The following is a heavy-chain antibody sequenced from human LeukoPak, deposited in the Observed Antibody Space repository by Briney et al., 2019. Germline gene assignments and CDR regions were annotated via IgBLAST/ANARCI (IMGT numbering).Heavy chain of an antibody. V-gene: IGHV4-30-2*01. J-gene: IGHJ5*02. CDR2: FYHSGST. Sequence: SETLSLNCAVSGVSISSGGYSWSWIRQPPGKGLEWIGYFYHSGSTYYNPSLKSRVTISVDRSKNQFSLKLSSVTAADTAVYYCARGGGDSYGYWYWFDPWGQGTLVTVSS. CDR1: GVSISSGGYS. CDR3: ARGGGDSYGYWYWFDP. D-gene: IGHD5-18*01.